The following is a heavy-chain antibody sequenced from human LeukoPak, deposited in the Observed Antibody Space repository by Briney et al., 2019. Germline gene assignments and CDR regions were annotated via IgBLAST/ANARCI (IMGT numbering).Heavy chain of an antibody. CDR3: ASAGAVTDSFVH. J-gene: IGHJ5*02. CDR1: GFTFRTYT. Sequence: GRSLRLSCAASGFTFRTYTMHWVRQAPGQGLEWVASISYDGYYKYYAESVKGPFIISRDNSKNTLYLQINSLRADDTAVYYCASAGAVTDSFVHWGEGTLVIVSS. CDR2: ISYDGYYK. V-gene: IGHV3-30-3*01. D-gene: IGHD4-23*01.